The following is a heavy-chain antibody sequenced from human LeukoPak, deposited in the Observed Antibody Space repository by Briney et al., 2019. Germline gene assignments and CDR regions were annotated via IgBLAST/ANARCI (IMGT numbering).Heavy chain of an antibody. CDR3: ARDAPQVPAAGVLAY. D-gene: IGHD2-2*01. Sequence: PVGSLRLSCAASGFTASDNYMSWVRQAPGKGLEWVSVIYSGVDTYNANSVKGRFTFSRDISKNTLYLQMNGLRTEDTAMYYCARDAPQVPAAGVLAYWGQGTLVTVSS. CDR1: GFTASDNY. J-gene: IGHJ4*02. V-gene: IGHV3-53*01. CDR2: IYSGVDT.